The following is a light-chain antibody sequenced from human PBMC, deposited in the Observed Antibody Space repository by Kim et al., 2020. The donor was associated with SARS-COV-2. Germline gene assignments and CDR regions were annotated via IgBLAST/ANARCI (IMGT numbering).Light chain of an antibody. V-gene: IGLV1-51*01. CDR1: SFNIGNNY. J-gene: IGLJ2*01. Sequence: GAKVTISCSGSSFNIGNNYVSWYQQFPGTAPKLLIYDNNERPSGIPDRFSGSKSGTSATLGITGLQTGDEADYYCGTWDTSLTALVFGGGTTLTVL. CDR3: GTWDTSLTALV. CDR2: DNN.